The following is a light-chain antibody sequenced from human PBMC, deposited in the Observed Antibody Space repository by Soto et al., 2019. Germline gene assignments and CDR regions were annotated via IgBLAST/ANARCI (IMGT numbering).Light chain of an antibody. CDR3: QQRANWPLT. J-gene: IGKJ4*01. CDR2: DTS. V-gene: IGKV3-11*01. Sequence: EIVLTQSPATLSLSPGERATLSCRASQSVINYLAWYQQKPGQXPRXXIYDTSNSATGIPARFSGSGSGTDFTLIISSLEPEDFAVYYCQQRANWPLTFGGGTKVDIK. CDR1: QSVINY.